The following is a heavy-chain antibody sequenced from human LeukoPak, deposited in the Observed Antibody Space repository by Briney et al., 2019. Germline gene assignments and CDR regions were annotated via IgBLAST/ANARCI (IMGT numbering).Heavy chain of an antibody. Sequence: ASVKVSCKASGYTFTSYGISWVRQAPGQGLEWMGWISAYNGNTNYAQKFQGRVTITADESTSTAYMELSSLRSEDTAVYYCARGSSSWYTPFDYWGQGTLVTVSS. V-gene: IGHV1-18*01. CDR1: GYTFTSYG. J-gene: IGHJ4*02. CDR2: ISAYNGNT. CDR3: ARGSSSWYTPFDY. D-gene: IGHD6-13*01.